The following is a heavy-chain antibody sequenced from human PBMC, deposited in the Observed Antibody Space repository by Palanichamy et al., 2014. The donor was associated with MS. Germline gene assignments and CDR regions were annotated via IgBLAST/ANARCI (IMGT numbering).Heavy chain of an antibody. Sequence: QLVQSGAEVKKPGASVKVSCKASGYTFTNYGISWVRQAPGQGLEWMGWISTDKGNTNYAQKFQGTVTMTADTSTSTAYMELRSLRSDDTAVYYCARDWYCSGGSCYDVFDIWGQGTMVTVSS. CDR3: ARDWYCSGGSCYDVFDI. D-gene: IGHD2-15*01. J-gene: IGHJ3*02. CDR2: ISTDKGNT. CDR1: GYTFTNYG. V-gene: IGHV1-18*01.